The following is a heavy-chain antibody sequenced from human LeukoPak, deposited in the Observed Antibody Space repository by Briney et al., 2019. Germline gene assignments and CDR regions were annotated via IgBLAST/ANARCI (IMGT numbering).Heavy chain of an antibody. Sequence: SETLSLTCAVYGGSFSGYYWSWIRQPPGKGLEWIGEINHSGSTNYNPSLKSRVTISVDTSKNQFSLKLSSVTAADTAVYYCASTVTVAGHPLWGRGTLVTVSS. V-gene: IGHV4-34*01. CDR3: ASTVTVAGHPL. J-gene: IGHJ4*02. CDR2: INHSGST. D-gene: IGHD6-19*01. CDR1: GGSFSGYY.